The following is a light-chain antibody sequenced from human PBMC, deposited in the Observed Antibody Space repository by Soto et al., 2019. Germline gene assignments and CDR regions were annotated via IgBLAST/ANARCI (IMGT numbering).Light chain of an antibody. Sequence: DVVMIQSPLSLPVTLGQPASISCRSSQSLVYSDGNTYLNWFQQRPGQSPRRLIYKVSNRDSGVPDRFGGSGSGTDFTLKISRVEVEDVGVYYCMKGTLWPFITFGQGTRLEIK. V-gene: IGKV2-30*01. CDR2: KVS. CDR1: QSLVYSDGNTY. CDR3: MKGTLWPFIT. J-gene: IGKJ5*01.